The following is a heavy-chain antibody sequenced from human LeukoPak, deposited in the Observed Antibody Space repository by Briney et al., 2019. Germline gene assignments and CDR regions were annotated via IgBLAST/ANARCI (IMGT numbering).Heavy chain of an antibody. CDR2: IYYNGRT. V-gene: IGHV4-39*01. CDR1: GDSINNNNYY. CDR3: ARITDRTIFGEIMHGFDI. Sequence: SETLSLTCTVSGDSINNNNYYWGWIRQPPGKGLESIGNIYYNGRTYYSPSLKSRGTISVDTSNNQFSLKLSSVTAADTAVYYCARITDRTIFGEIMHGFDIWGQGTPVTVSS. J-gene: IGHJ3*02. D-gene: IGHD3-3*01.